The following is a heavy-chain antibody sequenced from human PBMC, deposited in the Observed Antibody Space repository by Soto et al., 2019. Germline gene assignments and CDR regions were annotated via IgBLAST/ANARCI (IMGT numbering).Heavy chain of an antibody. V-gene: IGHV1-69*18. CDR3: ARTERNDDFWSGYPNYYYYGMDV. J-gene: IGHJ6*02. CDR1: GGTFSRYA. Sequence: QVQLVQSGAEVKKPGSSVKVSCKASGGTFSRYAISWVRQAPGQGLEWLGNIIPIFGTANYAQKFQGRVTITADESTSTAYMELSSLRSEDTAVYYCARTERNDDFWSGYPNYYYYGMDVWGQGTTVTVSS. D-gene: IGHD3-3*01. CDR2: IIPIFGTA.